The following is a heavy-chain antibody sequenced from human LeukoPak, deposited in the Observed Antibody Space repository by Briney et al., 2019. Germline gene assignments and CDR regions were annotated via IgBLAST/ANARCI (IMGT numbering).Heavy chain of an antibody. CDR2: IWYDGSKK. CDR1: GFTFSSIG. V-gene: IGHV3-33*06. Sequence: GRSLRLSCAASGFTFSSIGMHWVRQAPGKGLEWVAVIWYDGSKKYYADSVKGRLTISRDNSKNTLDLQMDSLRAEDTAVYYCAKQLFLESKIDYWGQGTLVTVSS. CDR3: AKQLFLESKIDY. J-gene: IGHJ4*02. D-gene: IGHD3-3*01.